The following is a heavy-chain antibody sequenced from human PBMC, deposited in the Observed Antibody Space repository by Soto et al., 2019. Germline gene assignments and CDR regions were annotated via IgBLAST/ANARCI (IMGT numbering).Heavy chain of an antibody. Sequence: QVQLVQSGAEVTKPGSSVKVSCKASGGTFSSYTISWVRQAPGQGLEWMGRIIPILGIANYAQKFQGRVTITADKSTSTADMELSSLRSEDTAVYYCASGRMVRGVIYYYYGMDVWGQGTTVTVSS. V-gene: IGHV1-69*02. CDR1: GGTFSSYT. CDR2: IIPILGIA. CDR3: ASGRMVRGVIYYYYGMDV. J-gene: IGHJ6*02. D-gene: IGHD3-10*01.